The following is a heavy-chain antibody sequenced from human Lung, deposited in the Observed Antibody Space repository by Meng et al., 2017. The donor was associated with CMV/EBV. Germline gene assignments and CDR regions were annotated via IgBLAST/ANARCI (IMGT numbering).Heavy chain of an antibody. CDR3: ARVGWEHVADY. V-gene: IGHV4-38-2*02. CDR1: GYSISSGYY. CDR2: IYHRGST. J-gene: IGHJ4*02. Sequence: SETLSLXXTVSGYSISSGYYWGWIRQPPGKGLEWIGSIYHRGSTYYNPSLKSRVTISVDTSKNQFSLKLSSVTAADTAVYYCARVGWEHVADYWGQGTRVTVSS. D-gene: IGHD1-26*01.